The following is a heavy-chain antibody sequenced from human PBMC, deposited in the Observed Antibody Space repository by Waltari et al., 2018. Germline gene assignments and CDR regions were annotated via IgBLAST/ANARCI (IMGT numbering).Heavy chain of an antibody. CDR1: GGSFSGYY. CDR2: INHSGST. CDR3: ARGRVWDAFDI. V-gene: IGHV4-34*01. D-gene: IGHD6-13*01. Sequence: QVQLQQWGAGLFKPSETLSLTCAVYGGSFSGYYWSWIRQPPGKGLEWIGEINHSGSTNYNPSLKSRVSISVDTSKNQFALKLSSVTAADTAVYYCARGRVWDAFDIWGQGTMVTVSS. J-gene: IGHJ3*02.